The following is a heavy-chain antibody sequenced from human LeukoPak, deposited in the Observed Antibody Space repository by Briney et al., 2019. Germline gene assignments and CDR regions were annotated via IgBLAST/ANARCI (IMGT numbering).Heavy chain of an antibody. CDR2: ISSMGGST. CDR1: GFMFSSYA. D-gene: IGHD6-19*01. J-gene: IGHJ4*02. V-gene: IGHV3-23*01. CDR3: TKRGKPSIAVAGYFDH. Sequence: GSLRLSCAASGFMFSSYAINWVRQGPGKGLEWVSSISSMGGSTYYVGSVKGRFTISRDNSKNTLYLQMNNLRAEDTAVYYCTKRGKPSIAVAGYFDHWGQGTLVTVSS.